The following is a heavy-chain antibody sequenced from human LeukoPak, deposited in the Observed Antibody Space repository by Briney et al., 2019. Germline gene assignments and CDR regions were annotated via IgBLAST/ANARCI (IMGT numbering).Heavy chain of an antibody. CDR2: MNPNSGNT. Sequence: ASVKVSCKASGYTFTSYDINWVRQATGQGLEWMGWMNPNSGNTGYAQKFQGRVTITRNTSISTAYMELSSLRSEDTAVYYCARAPIAVELYYYYYMDVWGKGTTVTVSS. J-gene: IGHJ6*03. V-gene: IGHV1-8*03. CDR3: ARAPIAVELYYYYYMDV. CDR1: GYTFTSYD. D-gene: IGHD6-19*01.